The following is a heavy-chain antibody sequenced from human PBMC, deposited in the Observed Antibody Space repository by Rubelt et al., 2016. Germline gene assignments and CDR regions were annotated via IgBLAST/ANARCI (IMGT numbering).Heavy chain of an antibody. Sequence: RLSCAASGFTFSSYSMNWVRQAPGKGLEWVSSISSSSSYIYYADSVKGRFTISRDNAKNSLYLQMNSLRAEDTAVYYCAKDQVADYGDSSSFDYWGQGTLVTVSS. CDR1: GFTFSSYS. J-gene: IGHJ4*02. V-gene: IGHV3-21*01. CDR3: AKDQVADYGDSSSFDY. CDR2: ISSSSSYI. D-gene: IGHD4-17*01.